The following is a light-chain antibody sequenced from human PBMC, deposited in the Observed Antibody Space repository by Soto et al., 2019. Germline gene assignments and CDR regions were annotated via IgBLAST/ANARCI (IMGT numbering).Light chain of an antibody. CDR3: QQYGSSPRT. V-gene: IGKV3-20*01. J-gene: IGKJ1*01. CDR1: QTVTSSF. Sequence: IVLTQSPATLSSFPGDRATLSCRASQTVTSSFLAWYQRKPGQAPRLLIYGASDRATGIPDRFSGSGSGTDFTLTISRLEPEDFAVYYCQQYGSSPRTFGQGTKVDIK. CDR2: GAS.